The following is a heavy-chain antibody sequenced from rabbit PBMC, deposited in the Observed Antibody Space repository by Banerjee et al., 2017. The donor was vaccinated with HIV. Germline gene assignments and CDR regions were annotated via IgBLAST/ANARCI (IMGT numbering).Heavy chain of an antibody. J-gene: IGHJ4*01. CDR2: IYPDYGST. CDR1: GIDFSRYG. CDR3: ARDLAGVIGWNFNL. V-gene: IGHV1S47*01. D-gene: IGHD4-1*01. Sequence: QEQLVESGGGLVTLGESLKLSCKASGIDFSRYGITWVRQAPGKGLEWVAYIYPDYGSTDYASWVNGRFTISRSTNLNTVDLKMTSLTDADTATYFCARDLAGVIGWNFNLWGQGTLVTVS.